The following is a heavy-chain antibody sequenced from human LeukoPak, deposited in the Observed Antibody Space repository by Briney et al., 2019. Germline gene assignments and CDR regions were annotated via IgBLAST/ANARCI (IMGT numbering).Heavy chain of an antibody. CDR3: TTDASPIGITWVRGIYPF. CDR1: GFTFSNAW. J-gene: IGHJ4*02. D-gene: IGHD3-10*01. Sequence: QSGGSLRLSCAASGFTFSNAWMNWVRQAPGKGLEWVGRIKSKTDGGTTDYAAPVKGRFTMSRDDSKNTLYLQMNSLKTEDTAVYYCTTDASPIGITWVRGIYPFWGQGTLVTVSS. V-gene: IGHV3-15*01. CDR2: IKSKTDGGTT.